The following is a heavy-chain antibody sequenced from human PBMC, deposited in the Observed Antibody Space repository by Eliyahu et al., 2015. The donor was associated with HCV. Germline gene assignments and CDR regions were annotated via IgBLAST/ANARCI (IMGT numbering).Heavy chain of an antibody. CDR2: IHSSGTA. Sequence: QVQLQESGPGLAKASDTLSLTCIVSGGSVSGYFWGWIRQPPGKGLEWIGYIHSSGTANYNPSLSSRVTMSVDTSKNQVSLKLNSVNPADTAMYFCVRWDRDSTGWYGPDPWGQGTLVTVSS. CDR1: GGSVSGYF. CDR3: VRWDRDSTGWYGPDP. D-gene: IGHD6-19*01. V-gene: IGHV4-59*02. J-gene: IGHJ5*02.